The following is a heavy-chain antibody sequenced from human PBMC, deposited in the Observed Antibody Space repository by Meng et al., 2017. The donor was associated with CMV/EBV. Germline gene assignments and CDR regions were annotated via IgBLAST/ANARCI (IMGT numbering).Heavy chain of an antibody. D-gene: IGHD2-2*01. Sequence: GGSLRLSCAASGFTFDDYAMHWVRQAPGKGLEWVSGISWNSGSIGYADSVKGRFTISRDNAKNSLYLQMNSLRAEDTAVYYCAIGVTGRYCSSTSCYEDYWGQGTTVTVSS. CDR3: AIGVTGRYCSSTSCYEDY. CDR1: GFTFDDYA. CDR2: ISWNSGSI. V-gene: IGHV3-9*01. J-gene: IGHJ4*03.